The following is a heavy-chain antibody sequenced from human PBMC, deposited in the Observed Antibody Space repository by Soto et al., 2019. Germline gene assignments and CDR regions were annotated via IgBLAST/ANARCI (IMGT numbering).Heavy chain of an antibody. CDR1: GGSVSSGSYY. V-gene: IGHV4-61*01. D-gene: IGHD2-15*01. CDR2: IYCSGST. J-gene: IGHJ6*02. CDR3: ARDGYCSGGSCQDGMDV. Sequence: PSETLSLTCTVSGGSVSSGSYYWSWIRQPPGKGLEWIGYIYCSGSTNYNPSLKSRVTISVDTSKNQFSLKLSSVTAADTAVYYCARDGYCSGGSCQDGMDVWGQGTTVTVSS.